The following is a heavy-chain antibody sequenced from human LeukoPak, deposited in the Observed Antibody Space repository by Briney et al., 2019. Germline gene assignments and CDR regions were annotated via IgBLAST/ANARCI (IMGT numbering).Heavy chain of an antibody. CDR2: ISYDGSNK. CDR1: GFTFSSYA. V-gene: IGHV3-30-3*01. J-gene: IGHJ4*02. Sequence: PGGSLRLSCAASGFTFSSYAMHWVRQAPGKGLEWVAVISYDGSNKYYADSVKGRFTISRDNSKNTLYLQMNSLRAEDTAVYYCATEDIVVVPAARPYWGQGTLVTVSS. CDR3: ATEDIVVVPAARPY. D-gene: IGHD2-2*01.